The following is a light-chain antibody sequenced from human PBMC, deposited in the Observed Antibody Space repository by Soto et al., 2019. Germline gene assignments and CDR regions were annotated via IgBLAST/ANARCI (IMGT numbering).Light chain of an antibody. V-gene: IGLV2-14*02. Sequence: QSALTQPASVSGSPGQSITISCSGITSDVGGYNLVSWYQQHTAKAPKLLIYEGTQRPSGVSSRFSGSKSGNTASLAITGLQAQDEAEYYCQSYDSSLSGWVFGGGTKLTVL. CDR1: TSDVGGYNL. CDR3: QSYDSSLSGWV. CDR2: EGT. J-gene: IGLJ3*02.